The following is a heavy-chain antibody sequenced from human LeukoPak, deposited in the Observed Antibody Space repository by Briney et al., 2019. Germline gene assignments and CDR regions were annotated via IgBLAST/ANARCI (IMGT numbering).Heavy chain of an antibody. CDR1: GGSISSSSYY. J-gene: IGHJ4*02. CDR2: IYYSGST. CDR3: ARLYYGSGSYWGYFDY. V-gene: IGHV4-39*01. D-gene: IGHD3-10*01. Sequence: SETLSLTCTVSGGSISSSSYYWGWIRQPPGKGLEWIGSIYYSGSTYYNPSLKSRVTISVDTSKNQFSLKLSSVTAADTAVYYCARLYYGSGSYWGYFDYWGQGTLVTVSS.